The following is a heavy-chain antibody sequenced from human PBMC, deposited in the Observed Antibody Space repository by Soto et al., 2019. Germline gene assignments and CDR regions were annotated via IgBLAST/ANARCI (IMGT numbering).Heavy chain of an antibody. V-gene: IGHV1-18*01. Sequence: QVQLVQSGAEVKNSGASVKVSCKASGYTFTSYGFSWVRQAPGQGLEWMGWISASNGNTNYAQKLQGRVTMTTDTFAGTAYVVLGSVAPDDTASRYGVANSVSDCRYGVCVQGYYVYGV. J-gene: IGHJ6*01. D-gene: IGHD2-21*01. CDR1: GYTFTSYG. CDR3: VANSVSDCRYGVCVQGYYVYGV. CDR2: ISASNGNT.